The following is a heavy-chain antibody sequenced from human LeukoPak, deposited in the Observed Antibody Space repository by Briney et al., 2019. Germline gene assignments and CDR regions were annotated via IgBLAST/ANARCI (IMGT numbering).Heavy chain of an antibody. V-gene: IGHV1-69*13. CDR2: IIPISGTA. D-gene: IGHD3-22*01. Sequence: SVKVSCKAPGGTFSSYAISWVRQAPGQGLEWMGGIIPISGTANYAQKFQGRVTITADESTSTAYMELGSLRSEDTAVYYCAVDYYDSSGYYYYYGMDVWGQGTTVTVSS. CDR1: GGTFSSYA. CDR3: AVDYYDSSGYYYYYGMDV. J-gene: IGHJ6*02.